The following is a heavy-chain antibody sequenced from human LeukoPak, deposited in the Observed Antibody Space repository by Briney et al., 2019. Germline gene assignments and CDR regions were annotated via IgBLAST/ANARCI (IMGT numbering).Heavy chain of an antibody. V-gene: IGHV4-59*12. CDR2: IYSSGST. Sequence: SETLSLTCTVSGGSFSSYSWSWVRQPPGRGLEWIGYIYSSGSTIYNPSLKSRVTISSDTSKNQFSLELNSVTAADTAVYYCAGDYASGSYRFDYWGQGTQVTVSS. J-gene: IGHJ4*02. CDR1: GGSFSSYS. D-gene: IGHD3-10*01. CDR3: AGDYASGSYRFDY.